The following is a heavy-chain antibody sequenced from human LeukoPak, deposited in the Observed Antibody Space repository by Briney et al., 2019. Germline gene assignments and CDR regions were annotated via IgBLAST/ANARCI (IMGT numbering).Heavy chain of an antibody. CDR3: ARDHGGWFDP. Sequence: SETLSLTCAVYGGSFSGYYWSWIRQPPGKGLEWIGEINHSGSTNYNPSLKSRVTISVDTSKNQFSLKLSSVTAADTAVYYCARDHGGWFDPWGQGTLVTVSS. CDR1: GGSFSGYY. V-gene: IGHV4-34*01. D-gene: IGHD4-23*01. J-gene: IGHJ5*02. CDR2: INHSGST.